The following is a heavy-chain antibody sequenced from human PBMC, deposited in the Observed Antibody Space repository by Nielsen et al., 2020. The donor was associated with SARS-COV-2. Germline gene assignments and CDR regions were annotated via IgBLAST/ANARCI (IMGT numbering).Heavy chain of an antibody. CDR2: IYYSGST. D-gene: IGHD3-10*01. J-gene: IGHJ6*02. Sequence: PGKGLEWIGYIYYSGSTYYNPSLKSRVTISVDTSKNQFSLKLSSVTAADTAVYYCAREALKELLWFGESSSYYGMDVWSQGTTVTVSS. CDR3: AREALKELLWFGESSSYYGMDV. V-gene: IGHV4-31*02.